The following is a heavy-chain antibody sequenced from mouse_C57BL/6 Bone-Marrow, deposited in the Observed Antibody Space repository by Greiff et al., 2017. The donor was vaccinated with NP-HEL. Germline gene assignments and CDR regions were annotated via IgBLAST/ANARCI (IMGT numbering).Heavy chain of an antibody. J-gene: IGHJ2*01. D-gene: IGHD2-2*01. V-gene: IGHV1-81*01. CDR2: IYPRSGNT. CDR1: GYTFTSYG. Sequence: VKLVESGAELARPGASVKLSCKASGYTFTSYGISWVKQRTGQGLEWIGEIYPRSGNTYYNEKFKGKATLTADKSSSAAYMELRSLTSEDSAVYFCARGRLRRKDYFDYWGQGTTLTVSS. CDR3: ARGRLRRKDYFDY.